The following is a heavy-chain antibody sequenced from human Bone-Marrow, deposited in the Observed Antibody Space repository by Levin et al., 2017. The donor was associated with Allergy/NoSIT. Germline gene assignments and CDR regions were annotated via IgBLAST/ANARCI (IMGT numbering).Heavy chain of an antibody. J-gene: IGHJ3*01. D-gene: IGHD6-25*01. V-gene: IGHV3-48*03. CDR3: AREAVAAGGDALDL. CDR1: GFTFSSYE. Sequence: GGSLRLSCAASGFTFSSYEMNWVRQAPGKGLEWLSYITNSGDTKYYAGSVKGRFTTSRDNAKNSLYLQMDSLRAEDTALYYCAREAVAAGGDALDLWGQGTMVTVSS. CDR2: ITNSGDTK.